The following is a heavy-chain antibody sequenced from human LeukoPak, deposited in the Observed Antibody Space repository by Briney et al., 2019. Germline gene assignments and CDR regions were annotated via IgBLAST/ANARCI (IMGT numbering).Heavy chain of an antibody. CDR3: ARAHPYYDILTGGGDFDY. V-gene: IGHV3-33*01. Sequence: PGGSLRLSCAAAGFTFSSYGMHWVRQAPGKGLEWVAVIWYDGSNKYYADSVKGRFTISRDNSKNTLYLQMNSLRAEDTAVYYCARAHPYYDILTGGGDFDYWGQGTLVTVSS. J-gene: IGHJ4*02. CDR2: IWYDGSNK. CDR1: GFTFSSYG. D-gene: IGHD3-9*01.